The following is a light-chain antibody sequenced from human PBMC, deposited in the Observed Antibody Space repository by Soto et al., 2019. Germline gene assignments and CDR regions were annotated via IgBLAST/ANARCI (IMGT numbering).Light chain of an antibody. CDR2: SNT. J-gene: IGLJ1*01. CDR1: SSNIGAGYA. CDR3: QSFDSSLIAYV. V-gene: IGLV1-40*01. Sequence: QSVLTQPPSVSGAPGQRVTICCTGSSSNIGAGYAVHWYQQLPGTAPKLLIYSNTIRPSGVPDRFSGSKSGTSASLAITGLQAEDEADYYCQSFDSSLIAYVFGTGTKVTVL.